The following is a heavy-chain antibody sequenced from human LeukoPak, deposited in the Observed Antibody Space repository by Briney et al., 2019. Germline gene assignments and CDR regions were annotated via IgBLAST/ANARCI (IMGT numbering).Heavy chain of an antibody. J-gene: IGHJ1*01. CDR3: AKSGSYLEYLQH. CDR1: GDSVSGNIAT. Sequence: SQTLSLTCAISGDSVSGNIATRNWIRQSPSRGLEWLGRTYYRSRWHIVYAESVKSRITINPDTSKNQFSLLLNSVTPEDTAVYYCAKSGSYLEYLQHWGQGTPVTVSS. V-gene: IGHV6-1*01. D-gene: IGHD1-26*01. CDR2: TYYRSRWHI.